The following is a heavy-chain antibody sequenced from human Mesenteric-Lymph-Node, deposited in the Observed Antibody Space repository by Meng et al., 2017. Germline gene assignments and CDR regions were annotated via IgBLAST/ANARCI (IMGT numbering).Heavy chain of an antibody. CDR1: GGSISSSSYY. CDR2: IYYSGST. V-gene: IGHV4-39*01. Sequence: QLQLQESGPGLVKPSETSSLTCSVSGGSISSSSYYWAWIRQPPGKGLEWIGSIYYSGSTYYNSSLKSRVTISVDTSKNQFSLKLSSVTAADTAVYYCVRQSDYGDYRGAFDIWGQGTMVTVSS. D-gene: IGHD4-17*01. J-gene: IGHJ3*02. CDR3: VRQSDYGDYRGAFDI.